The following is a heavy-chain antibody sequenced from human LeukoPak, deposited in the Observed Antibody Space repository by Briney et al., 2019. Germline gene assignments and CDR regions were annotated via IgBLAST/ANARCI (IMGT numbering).Heavy chain of an antibody. V-gene: IGHV1-69*13. CDR3: ASSIYGDSYYYYGMDV. CDR2: IIPIFGTA. J-gene: IGHJ6*02. CDR1: GGTLSSYA. D-gene: IGHD4-17*01. Sequence: EASVKVSCKASGGTLSSYAISWVRQAPGQGLEWMGGIIPIFGTANYAQKFQGRVTITADESTSTAYMELSSLRSEDTAVYYCASSIYGDSYYYYGMDVWGQGTTVTVSS.